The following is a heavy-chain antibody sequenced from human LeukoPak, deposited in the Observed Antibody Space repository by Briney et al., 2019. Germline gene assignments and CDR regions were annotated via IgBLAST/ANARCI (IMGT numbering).Heavy chain of an antibody. D-gene: IGHD3-3*01. CDR1: GGSISSYY. J-gene: IGHJ4*02. V-gene: IGHV4-4*07. Sequence: SPSETLSLTCTVSGGSISSYYWSWIRQPAGKGLEWIGRIYTSGSTNYNPSLKSRVTMSVDTSKNQFSLKLSSVTAADTAVYYCARDAYDFWSGYSEYYFDYWGQGTLVTVSS. CDR3: ARDAYDFWSGYSEYYFDY. CDR2: IYTSGST.